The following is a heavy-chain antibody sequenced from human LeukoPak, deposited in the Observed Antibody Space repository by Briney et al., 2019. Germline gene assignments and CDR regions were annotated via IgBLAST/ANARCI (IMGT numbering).Heavy chain of an antibody. CDR1: GYTYTSYD. D-gene: IGHD2-2*01. CDR2: MNPNSGNT. V-gene: IGHV1-8*01. CDR3: ARGGGGYCSSTSCYSDYYYYYYMDV. Sequence: ASVKVSCKASGYTYTSYDINWVPQATGQGLEWMGCMNPNSGNTGYAQKFQGRVTISTNTSIHTAYLDMSSLRSEDMGVYYCARGGGGYCSSTSCYSDYYYYYYMDVWGKGTTVTVSS. J-gene: IGHJ6*03.